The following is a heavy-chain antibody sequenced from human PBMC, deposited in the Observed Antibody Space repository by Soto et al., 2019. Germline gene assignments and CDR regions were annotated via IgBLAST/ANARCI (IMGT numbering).Heavy chain of an antibody. Sequence: GGSLRLSCAASGFTFDDYGMHWVRQAPGKGLEWVSGISWNSGSIGYADSVKGRFTISRDSAKNSLYLQMNSLRAEDTALYYCAKSHTTSGWYVTTDYWGQGTRVTVSS. V-gene: IGHV3-9*01. J-gene: IGHJ4*02. CDR1: GFTFDDYG. CDR2: ISWNSGSI. D-gene: IGHD6-19*01. CDR3: AKSHTTSGWYVTTDY.